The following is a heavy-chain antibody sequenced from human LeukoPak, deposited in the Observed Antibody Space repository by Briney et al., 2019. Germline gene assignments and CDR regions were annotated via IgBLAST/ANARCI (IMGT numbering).Heavy chain of an antibody. CDR2: ISCSGNTI. J-gene: IGHJ4*02. Sequence: GGSLRLSCAASGVTFSSYEMNWVRQAPGKGLEWVSYISCSGNTIYYADSVKGRFTISRDNAKNSLYLQMNSLRAEDTAVYYCARDLTFYYDSSGYRPLWGQGTLVTVSS. CDR1: GVTFSSYE. CDR3: ARDLTFYYDSSGYRPL. D-gene: IGHD3-22*01. V-gene: IGHV3-48*03.